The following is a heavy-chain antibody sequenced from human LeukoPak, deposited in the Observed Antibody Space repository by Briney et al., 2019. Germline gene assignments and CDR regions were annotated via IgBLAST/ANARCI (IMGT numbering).Heavy chain of an antibody. Sequence: ASLKVSCKTSGYSFTGYFIHWVRQAPGQGFEWLGWINPNSGGTNYAEKFQDSVSMTRDTSINTVYMELSSLRLDATALYYCARGVAPGGKRLDPWGQGTLITVSS. J-gene: IGHJ5*02. CDR2: INPNSGGT. CDR1: GYSFTGYF. V-gene: IGHV1-2*02. CDR3: ARGVAPGGKRLDP. D-gene: IGHD2-15*01.